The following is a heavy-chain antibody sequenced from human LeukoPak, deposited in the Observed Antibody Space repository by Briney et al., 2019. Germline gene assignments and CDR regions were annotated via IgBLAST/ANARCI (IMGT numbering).Heavy chain of an antibody. CDR1: GFTFSSYA. V-gene: IGHV3-23*01. Sequence: GGSLRLSCVASGFTFSSYAMSWVRQAPGKGLEWVSAISGSGGSTYYADSVKGRFTISRDNSKNTLYLQMNSLRAEDTAVYYCARDLCGGDCYSSDYWGQGTLVTVSS. J-gene: IGHJ4*02. CDR3: ARDLCGGDCYSSDY. D-gene: IGHD2-21*02. CDR2: ISGSGGST.